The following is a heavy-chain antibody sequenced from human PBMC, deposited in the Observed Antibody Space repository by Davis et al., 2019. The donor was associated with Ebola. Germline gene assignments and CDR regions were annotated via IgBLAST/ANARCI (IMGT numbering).Heavy chain of an antibody. V-gene: IGHV4-34*01. D-gene: IGHD1-26*01. CDR3: ARGPYSDWPLGAH. CDR1: GGPVSGHH. J-gene: IGHJ1*01. Sequence: PGGSLRLSCAVYGGPVSGHHWTWIRQPPEQGLEWIGEFNHIGVTSYSPSLEGRITVSADTSKNEIYLKLNSVTAADTAVYYCARGPYSDWPLGAHWGQGTRVTVSS. CDR2: FNHIGVT.